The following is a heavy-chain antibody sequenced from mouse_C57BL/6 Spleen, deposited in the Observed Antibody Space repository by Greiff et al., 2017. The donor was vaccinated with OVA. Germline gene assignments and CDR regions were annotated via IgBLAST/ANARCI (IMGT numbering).Heavy chain of an antibody. CDR3: AKSEIYYGNYGGMDY. CDR2: IHHNSGST. J-gene: IGHJ4*01. V-gene: IGHV1-64*01. CDR1: GYTFTSYW. Sequence: QVQLQQPGAELVKPGASVKLSCKASGYTFTSYWMHWVQQRPGQGLEWIGMIHHNSGSTNYNEKFKSNATLTVDKSSSIAYMQLSSLTSEDSAVYYCAKSEIYYGNYGGMDYWGQGTSVTVSS. D-gene: IGHD2-1*01.